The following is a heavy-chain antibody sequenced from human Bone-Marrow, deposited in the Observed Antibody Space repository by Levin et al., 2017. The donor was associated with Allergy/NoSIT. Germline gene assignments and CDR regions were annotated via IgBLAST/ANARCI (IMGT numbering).Heavy chain of an antibody. Sequence: ESGPTLVKPTETLTLTCSFSGFSLTTSGVTVNWFRQPPGKALEWLALIFWDDDKRYSPSLESRLTITKDTSTNQVVLTLTNVDPVDTATYFCARTTFAAGSPHIWGPGTMVTVSS. CDR1: GFSLTTSGVT. CDR3: ARTTFAAGSPHI. J-gene: IGHJ3*02. V-gene: IGHV2-5*02. D-gene: IGHD3-10*01. CDR2: IFWDDDK.